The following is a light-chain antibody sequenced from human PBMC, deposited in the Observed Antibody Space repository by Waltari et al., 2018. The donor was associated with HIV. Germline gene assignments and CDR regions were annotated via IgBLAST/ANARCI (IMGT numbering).Light chain of an antibody. J-gene: IGKJ2*01. CDR1: HNVGTW. CDR3: QQYSSFPIT. Sequence: DIQMTQSPSTLSAPIGDRVSITCRASHNVGTWLAWYQQKPGKAPSLLISKTSTLESGVPTNFSGSGSGTYFTLTISALRPDDFASYFCQQYSSFPITFGQGTKL. CDR2: KTS. V-gene: IGKV1-5*03.